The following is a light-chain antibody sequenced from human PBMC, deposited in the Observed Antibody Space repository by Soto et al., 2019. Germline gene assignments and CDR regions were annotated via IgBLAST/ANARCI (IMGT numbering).Light chain of an antibody. CDR2: AAS. J-gene: IGKJ4*01. Sequence: DIQMTQYPSTLSASVGDRVTITCRASQSISSWLAWYQQKPGKAPKLMIFAASSLQSGVPSRFSGSGSGTDFTLTISSLQPEDFATYYCQQSYSTPPTFGGRSMV. V-gene: IGKV1-39*01. CDR1: QSISSW. CDR3: QQSYSTPPT.